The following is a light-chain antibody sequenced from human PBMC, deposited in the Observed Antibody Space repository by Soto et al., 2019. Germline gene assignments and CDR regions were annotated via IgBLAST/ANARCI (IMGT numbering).Light chain of an antibody. CDR3: QQRSNWPPWT. CDR1: QTVSSNY. Sequence: EIILTQSPDTLSLSPGERATLSCRAIQTVSSNYLAWCQQRPGQAPRLLIYDASNRATGIPARFSGSGSGTDFTLTISSLEPEDFAVYYCQQRSNWPPWTFGQGTKVDIK. V-gene: IGKV3-11*01. J-gene: IGKJ1*01. CDR2: DAS.